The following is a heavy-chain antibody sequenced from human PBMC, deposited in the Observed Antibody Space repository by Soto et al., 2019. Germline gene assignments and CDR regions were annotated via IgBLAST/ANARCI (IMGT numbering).Heavy chain of an antibody. CDR1: DGSISSNNW. J-gene: IGHJ4*02. Sequence: SETLSLTCAVCDGSISSNNWWSWVRQPPGKGLEWIGEIYHSGSTNYNPSLKSRVTISVDKSKNQFSLKLSSVTAADTAVYYCARVFTMKRPPHFDYWGQGTLVTVSS. CDR2: IYHSGST. V-gene: IGHV4-4*02. D-gene: IGHD3-22*01. CDR3: ARVFTMKRPPHFDY.